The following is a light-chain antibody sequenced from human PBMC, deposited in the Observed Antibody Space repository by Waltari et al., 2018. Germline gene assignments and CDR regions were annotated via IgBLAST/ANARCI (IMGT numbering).Light chain of an antibody. Sequence: QSALTQPASVSGSRGQSITISCTGSTSDIGSYNVVSWYQHHPGKAPTLLIYGVNNRPSGVSNRFSGSKSGNTASLTISGLQAEDEADYYCSSYAGSVVFGGGTKLTVL. V-gene: IGLV2-23*02. CDR3: SSYAGSVV. J-gene: IGLJ3*02. CDR2: GVN. CDR1: TSDIGSYNV.